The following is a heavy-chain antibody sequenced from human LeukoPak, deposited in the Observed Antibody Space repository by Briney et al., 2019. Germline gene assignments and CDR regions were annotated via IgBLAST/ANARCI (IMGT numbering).Heavy chain of an antibody. D-gene: IGHD5-18*01. V-gene: IGHV3-48*01. Sequence: GGSLRLSCAASGFTFSSYNMNWVRQAPGKGLERVSYISRSSSPIYYADSVKGRFTISRDNAKNSLYLQLNSLRAEDTAVNYCARDLSTYNYGPFDFWGQGTLVTVSS. CDR1: GFTFSSYN. J-gene: IGHJ4*02. CDR3: ARDLSTYNYGPFDF. CDR2: ISRSSSPI.